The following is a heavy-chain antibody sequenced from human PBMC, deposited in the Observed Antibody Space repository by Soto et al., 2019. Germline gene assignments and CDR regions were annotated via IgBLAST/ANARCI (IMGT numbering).Heavy chain of an antibody. V-gene: IGHV3-15*01. D-gene: IGHD1-26*01. Sequence: EVQLVESGGGLVKPGGSLRLSCAASGFTFSNAWMSWVRQAPGKGLEWVGRIKSKTDGGTTDYAAPVKGRFTISRDDSKNTRYLQMNSLKTEDTAVYYCTTDTTQDSGSYWYWAYWGQGTLVTVSS. CDR1: GFTFSNAW. CDR2: IKSKTDGGTT. J-gene: IGHJ4*02. CDR3: TTDTTQDSGSYWYWAY.